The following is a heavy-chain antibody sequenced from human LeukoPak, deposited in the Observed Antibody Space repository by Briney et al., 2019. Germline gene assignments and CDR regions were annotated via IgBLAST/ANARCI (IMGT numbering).Heavy chain of an antibody. V-gene: IGHV3-21*01. CDR3: ARDKIVGATHFDY. CDR1: GFTFSSYT. CDR2: ISGSSSYI. J-gene: IGHJ4*02. D-gene: IGHD1-26*01. Sequence: GGSLRLSCAASGFTFSSYTMNWVRQAPGKGLEWVSSISGSSSYISYADSVKGRFTISRDNAKNSLYLQMNNLRGEDTAVYYCARDKIVGATHFDYWGQGTLVTVSS.